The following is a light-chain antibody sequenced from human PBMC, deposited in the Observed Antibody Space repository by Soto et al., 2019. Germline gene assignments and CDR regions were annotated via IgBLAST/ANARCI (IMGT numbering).Light chain of an antibody. Sequence: AIQMTQSPASLSASVGDRAIITCRASQAIRTELGWYQQRPGKAPKRLSSGTSNLQGGVPSRFSGSGSGTDFTTTINGLQPGDFATYYCLQDYSYPRTFGQGTKVDVK. V-gene: IGKV1-6*01. CDR2: GTS. J-gene: IGKJ1*01. CDR1: QAIRTE. CDR3: LQDYSYPRT.